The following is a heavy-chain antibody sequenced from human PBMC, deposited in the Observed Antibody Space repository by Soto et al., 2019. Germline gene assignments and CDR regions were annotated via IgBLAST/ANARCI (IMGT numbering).Heavy chain of an antibody. D-gene: IGHD6-19*01. CDR1: GGSFSGYY. CDR2: INHSGST. Sequence: SETLSLTCAVYGGSFSGYYWSWIRQPPGKGLEWIGEINHSGSTNYNPSLKSRVTISVDTSKNQFSLKLSSVTAADTAVYYCARSSVLAGTGASDYWGQGTLVTLFS. CDR3: ARSSVLAGTGASDY. V-gene: IGHV4-34*01. J-gene: IGHJ4*02.